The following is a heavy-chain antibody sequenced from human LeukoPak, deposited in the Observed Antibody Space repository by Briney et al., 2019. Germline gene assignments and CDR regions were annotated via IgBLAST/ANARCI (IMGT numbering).Heavy chain of an antibody. CDR1: GYTFTSYG. CDR3: ARGGSRVTTINILDY. V-gene: IGHV1-18*01. CDR2: ISAYNGNT. D-gene: IGHD5-24*01. J-gene: IGHJ4*02. Sequence: ASVKVSCKASGYTFTSYGISWVRQAPGQGLEWMGWISAYNGNTNYAQKLKGRVTMTTDTSTNTAYMELRSLGSDDTAVYYCARGGSRVTTINILDYWGQGTLVTVSS.